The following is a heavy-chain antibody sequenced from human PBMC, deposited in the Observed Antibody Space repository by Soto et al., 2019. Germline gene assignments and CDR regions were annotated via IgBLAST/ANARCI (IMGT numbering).Heavy chain of an antibody. CDR1: GFTFSSYA. J-gene: IGHJ6*02. D-gene: IGHD2-2*01. Sequence: GGSLRLSCGASGFTFSSYAMSWVRQAPGKGLEWVSAISGSGGSTYYADSVKGRFTISRDNSKNTLYLQMNSLRAEDTAVYYCAKIPGYCSSTSCPTDYGMDVWGRGTTVTVSS. V-gene: IGHV3-23*01. CDR2: ISGSGGST. CDR3: AKIPGYCSSTSCPTDYGMDV.